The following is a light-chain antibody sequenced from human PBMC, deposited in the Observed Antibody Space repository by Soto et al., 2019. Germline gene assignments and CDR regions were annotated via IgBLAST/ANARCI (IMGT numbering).Light chain of an antibody. CDR1: SSDVGGYDY. Sequence: QSVLTPPASVTGSPGQSSTIPCTGTSSDVGGYDYVSWYQHHPGKAPKLTIYEVSNRPSGVSNRFSGSKSGNTASLTISGLQAEDEAEYYCSSYTSSSTDVFGTGTKVTVL. CDR3: SSYTSSSTDV. V-gene: IGLV2-14*01. CDR2: EVS. J-gene: IGLJ1*01.